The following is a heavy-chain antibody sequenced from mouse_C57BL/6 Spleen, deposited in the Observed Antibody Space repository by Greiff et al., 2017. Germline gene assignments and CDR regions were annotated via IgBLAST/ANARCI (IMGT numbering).Heavy chain of an antibody. Sequence: QVQLKQSGPELVKPGASVKISCKASGYAFSSSWMNWVKQRPGKGLEWIGRIYPGDGDTNYNGKFKGKATLTADKSSSTAYMQLSSLTSEDSVVYFCARSDITTVDGVWGTGTTVTVSS. J-gene: IGHJ1*03. CDR1: GYAFSSSW. V-gene: IGHV1-82*01. D-gene: IGHD1-1*01. CDR3: ARSDITTVDGV. CDR2: IYPGDGDT.